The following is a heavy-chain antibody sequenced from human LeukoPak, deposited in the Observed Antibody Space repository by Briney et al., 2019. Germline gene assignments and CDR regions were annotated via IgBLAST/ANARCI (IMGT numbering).Heavy chain of an antibody. CDR3: ARDPIRITMIPNWFDP. V-gene: IGHV3-30*19. J-gene: IGHJ5*02. CDR2: IWFDGIRK. D-gene: IGHD3-22*01. Sequence: TGGSLRLSCAASGFTFSNYGMHWVRQVPGKGLEWVAAIWFDGIRKYYADSVKGRFTISRDNSKNTLYLQMNSLRAEDTAVYYCARDPIRITMIPNWFDPWGQGTLVTVSS. CDR1: GFTFSNYG.